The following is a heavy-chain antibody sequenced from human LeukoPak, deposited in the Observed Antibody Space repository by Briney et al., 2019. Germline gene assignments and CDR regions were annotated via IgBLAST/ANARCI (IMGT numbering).Heavy chain of an antibody. CDR2: INHSGST. V-gene: IGHV4-34*01. CDR3: ASQGTYGSGSFLEKYYYYGMDV. D-gene: IGHD3-10*01. Sequence: SETLSLTCSVSGGSISSYYWSWIRQPPGKGLEWIGEINHSGSTNYNPSLKSRVTISVDTSKNQFSLKLSSVTAADTAVYYCASQGTYGSGSFLEKYYYYGMDVWGQGTTVTVSS. CDR1: GGSISSYY. J-gene: IGHJ6*02.